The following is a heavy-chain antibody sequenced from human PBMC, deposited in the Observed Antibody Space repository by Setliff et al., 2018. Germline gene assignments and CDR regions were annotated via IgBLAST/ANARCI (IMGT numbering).Heavy chain of an antibody. CDR2: IKPDGSET. J-gene: IGHJ4*02. CDR3: ARDRGGASTRDH. CDR1: GFTFDNYW. D-gene: IGHD1-26*01. V-gene: IGHV3-7*03. Sequence: LRLSCVASGFTFDNYWMGWVRLPPGKGLEWVASIKPDGSETYYVDSVKGRFTVSRDNPKNSLYLQMSSLRAEDTAIYYCARDRGGASTRDHWGQGTLVTVSS.